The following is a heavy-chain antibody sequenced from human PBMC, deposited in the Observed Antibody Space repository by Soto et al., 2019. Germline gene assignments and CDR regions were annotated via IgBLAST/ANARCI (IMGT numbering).Heavy chain of an antibody. Sequence: GGSLRLSCAASGFTFSSYGMHWVRQAPGKGLEWVAVIWYDGSNKYYADSVKGRFTISRDNSKNTLYLQMNSLRAEDTAVYYCAREFPQVGSGSCIDYWGQGTLVTVSS. V-gene: IGHV3-33*01. CDR3: AREFPQVGSGSCIDY. D-gene: IGHD3-10*01. CDR2: IWYDGSNK. CDR1: GFTFSSYG. J-gene: IGHJ4*02.